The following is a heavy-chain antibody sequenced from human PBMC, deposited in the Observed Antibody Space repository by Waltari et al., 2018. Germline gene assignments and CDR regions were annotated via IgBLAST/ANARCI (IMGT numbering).Heavy chain of an antibody. D-gene: IGHD6-13*01. CDR1: GGSINSGSYY. Sequence: QVQLQESGPGLVKPSQTLSLTCTVSGGSINSGSYYWSWIRQPAGTGLEWIGRIYANWSHNYNPSPKSRVTISLEPSKNLCSLNRRSVTAADTAVYYCAAGSSNWYGTYYYGLDVWGQGTTVTVSS. CDR3: AAGSSNWYGTYYYGLDV. J-gene: IGHJ6*02. CDR2: IYANWSH. V-gene: IGHV4-61*02.